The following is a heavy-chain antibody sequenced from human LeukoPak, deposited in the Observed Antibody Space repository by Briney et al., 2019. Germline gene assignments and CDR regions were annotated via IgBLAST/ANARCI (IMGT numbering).Heavy chain of an antibody. CDR3: ARFGGSFDY. Sequence: SETLSLTCTVSGGSVSSYYWSWIRQPPGKGLEWIGYMYYSGSTNYNPSLKSRVTISVDTSKNQFSLKLTSVTAADTAVYYCARFGGSFDYWGQGTLVTVSS. V-gene: IGHV4-59*02. D-gene: IGHD3-10*01. CDR1: GGSVSSYY. CDR2: MYYSGST. J-gene: IGHJ4*02.